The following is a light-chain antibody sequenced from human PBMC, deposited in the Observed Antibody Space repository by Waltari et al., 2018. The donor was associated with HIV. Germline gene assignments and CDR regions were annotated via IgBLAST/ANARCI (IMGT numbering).Light chain of an antibody. CDR3: MQATAFPRT. J-gene: IGKJ1*01. CDR1: ESLVHSNGNTY. Sequence: DIVFTQTPLSSLVTLGQPASISCTSSESLVHSNGNTYSNWLQQRPGQAPRLLIYKVSYRFSGVPDRFSAGGAGTHFTLSINRVEPEDVGFYFCMQATAFPRTFGQGTKV. V-gene: IGKV2-24*01. CDR2: KVS.